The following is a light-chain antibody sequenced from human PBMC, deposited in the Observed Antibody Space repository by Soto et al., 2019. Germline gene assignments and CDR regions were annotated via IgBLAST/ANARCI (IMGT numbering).Light chain of an antibody. CDR2: AAS. CDR1: QAVGNS. J-gene: IGKJ5*01. V-gene: IGKV1-33*01. Sequence: DIQMTQSPASLSASVGDRVTITCQTSQAVGNSVNWYQQIPGKAPKLLIFAASNLEPGVSSRFSGRGSGTDFSFPISRLQPEDFATYFCQPYDKFPPAFGQGTRLDIK. CDR3: QPYDKFPPA.